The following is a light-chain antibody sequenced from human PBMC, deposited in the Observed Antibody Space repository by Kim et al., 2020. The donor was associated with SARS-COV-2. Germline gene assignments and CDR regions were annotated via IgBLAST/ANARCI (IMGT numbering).Light chain of an antibody. CDR3: QQSYNAPYT. Sequence: DIQMTQSPSSLSASVGDRVTITCRASQSISSYLNWYQQKPGKAPKLLICAASSLQSGVPSRFSGSGSGTDFTLTISSLQPEDFATYYCQQSYNAPYTFGQGTKLEI. V-gene: IGKV1-39*01. J-gene: IGKJ2*01. CDR2: AAS. CDR1: QSISSY.